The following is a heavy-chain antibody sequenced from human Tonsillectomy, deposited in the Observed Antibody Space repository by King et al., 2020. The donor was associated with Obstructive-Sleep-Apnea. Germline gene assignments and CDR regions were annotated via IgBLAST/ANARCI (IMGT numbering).Heavy chain of an antibody. CDR1: GFTFSDYY. CDR3: ARDVDYDSSGYLDY. J-gene: IGHJ4*02. CDR2: ISGSGTTL. V-gene: IGHV3-11*01. D-gene: IGHD3-22*01. Sequence: VQLVESGGGLVKPGGSLRLSCAASGFTFSDYYMSWIRQAPGKGLEWVSYISGSGTTLYYADSVKGRFTISRDNAKNSMFLQMNSLRAEDAAFYYCARDVDYDSSGYLDYWGQGTLVTVSS.